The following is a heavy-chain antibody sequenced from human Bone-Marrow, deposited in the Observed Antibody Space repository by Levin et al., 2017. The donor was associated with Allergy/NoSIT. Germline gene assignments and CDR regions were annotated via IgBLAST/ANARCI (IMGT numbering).Heavy chain of an antibody. Sequence: GGSLRLSCAASGFTFSSYSMNWVRQAPGKGLEWVSSISSSSSYIYYADSVKGRFTISRDNAKNSLYLQMNSLRAEDTAVYYCARDRDQWLVLDAFDIWGQGTMVTVSS. V-gene: IGHV3-21*01. CDR3: ARDRDQWLVLDAFDI. CDR2: ISSSSSYI. CDR1: GFTFSSYS. J-gene: IGHJ3*02. D-gene: IGHD6-19*01.